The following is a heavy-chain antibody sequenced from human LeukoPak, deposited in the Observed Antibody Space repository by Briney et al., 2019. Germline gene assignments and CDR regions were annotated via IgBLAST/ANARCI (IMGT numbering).Heavy chain of an antibody. D-gene: IGHD6-19*01. CDR3: AKDRRAVAPFDY. V-gene: IGHV3-23*01. J-gene: IGHJ4*02. CDR1: TIYA. Sequence: GGSLRLSCVASTIYAMSWVRQAPGKGLEWVSAISGSGGSTYYADSVKGRFTISRDNSKNTLYLQMNSLRAEDTAVYYCAKDRRAVAPFDYWGQGTLVTVSS. CDR2: ISGSGGST.